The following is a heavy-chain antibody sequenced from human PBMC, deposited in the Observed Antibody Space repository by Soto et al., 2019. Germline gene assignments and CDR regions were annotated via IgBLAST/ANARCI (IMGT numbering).Heavy chain of an antibody. J-gene: IGHJ4*02. CDR3: AREDYDSSGYIDY. D-gene: IGHD3-22*01. CDR1: GGSISSGGYY. V-gene: IGHV4-31*03. Sequence: SETLSLTCTVSGGSISSGGYYWSWIRQHPGKGLEWIGYIYYSGSTYYNPSLKSRVTISVDTSKNQFSLKLSSVTAADTAVYYCAREDYDSSGYIDYWGQGTLVTVSS. CDR2: IYYSGST.